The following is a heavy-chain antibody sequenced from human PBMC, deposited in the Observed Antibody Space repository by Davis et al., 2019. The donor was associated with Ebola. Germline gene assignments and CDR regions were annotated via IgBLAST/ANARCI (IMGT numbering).Heavy chain of an antibody. D-gene: IGHD2-2*01. CDR1: GGSISSGGYY. Sequence: LRLSCIVSGGSISSGGYYWSWIRQPPGKGLEWIGYIYYRGSTFYNPSLKSRVSISVDTSNNQFSLKLSSVTAADTAVYYCARVVLPAAYFDCWGQGTLVTVSS. J-gene: IGHJ4*02. CDR3: ARVVLPAAYFDC. V-gene: IGHV4-30-4*08. CDR2: IYYRGST.